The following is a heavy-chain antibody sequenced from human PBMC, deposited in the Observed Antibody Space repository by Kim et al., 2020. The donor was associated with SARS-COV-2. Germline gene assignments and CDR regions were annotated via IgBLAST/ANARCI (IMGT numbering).Heavy chain of an antibody. CDR3: ARRGFGASGLDY. Sequence: RYSPSLESRLTITKDTSRDQVVLTMANMDPVDTATYYCARRGFGASGLDYWGQGTLVTVSS. D-gene: IGHD3-10*01. J-gene: IGHJ4*02. V-gene: IGHV2-5*01.